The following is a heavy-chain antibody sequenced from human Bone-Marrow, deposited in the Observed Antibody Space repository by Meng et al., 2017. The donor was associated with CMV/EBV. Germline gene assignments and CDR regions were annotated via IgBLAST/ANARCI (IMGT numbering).Heavy chain of an antibody. CDR1: GFTFSSYE. V-gene: IGHV3-48*03. D-gene: IGHD3-3*01. CDR3: ARGDEFWSGYYYRYFDY. CDR2: ISSSGSTI. Sequence: GGSLRLSCAASGFTFSSYEMNWVRQAPGKGLEWVSYISSSGSTIYYADSVKGRFTISRDNAKNSLYLQMNSLRAEDTAVYYCARGDEFWSGYYYRYFDYWGQGTLVTVSS. J-gene: IGHJ4*02.